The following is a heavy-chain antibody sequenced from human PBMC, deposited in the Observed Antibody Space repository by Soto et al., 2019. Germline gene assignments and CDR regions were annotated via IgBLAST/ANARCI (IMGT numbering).Heavy chain of an antibody. CDR1: GFTFSSYA. J-gene: IGHJ4*02. V-gene: IGHV3-23*01. Sequence: GGSLRLYSAASGFTFSSYAMSWVRQAPGKGLEWVSAISGSGGSTYYADSVKGRFTISRDNSKNTLYLQMNSLRAEDTAVYYCANEWRAAHYYDSSAYYDYWGQGTLVTVSS. CDR2: ISGSGGST. D-gene: IGHD3-22*01. CDR3: ANEWRAAHYYDSSAYYDY.